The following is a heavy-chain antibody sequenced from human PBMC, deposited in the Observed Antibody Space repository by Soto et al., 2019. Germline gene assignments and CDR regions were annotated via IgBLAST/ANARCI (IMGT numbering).Heavy chain of an antibody. CDR1: GGTFSSYA. Sequence: QVQLVQSRAEVKKPGSSVKVSCKASGGTFSSYAISWVRQAPGQGLEWMGGIIPIFGTANYAQKFQGRVTITADESTSTAYMELSSLRSEDTAVYYCAILLKAAAGTRWNGMDVWGQGTTVTVSS. J-gene: IGHJ6*02. D-gene: IGHD6-13*01. V-gene: IGHV1-69*01. CDR3: AILLKAAAGTRWNGMDV. CDR2: IIPIFGTA.